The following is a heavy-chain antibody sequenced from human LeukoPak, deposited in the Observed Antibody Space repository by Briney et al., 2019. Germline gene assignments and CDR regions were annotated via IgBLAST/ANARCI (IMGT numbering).Heavy chain of an antibody. CDR2: ISGSGGST. J-gene: IGHJ3*02. CDR1: GFTFSNAW. Sequence: PGGSLRLSCAASGFTFSNAWMSWVSQAPGKGLEWVSAISGSGGSTYYADSVKGRFTISRDNSKNTLYLQMNSLRAEDTAVYYCANNYGSGSNDAFDIWGQGTMVTVSS. V-gene: IGHV3-23*01. D-gene: IGHD3-10*01. CDR3: ANNYGSGSNDAFDI.